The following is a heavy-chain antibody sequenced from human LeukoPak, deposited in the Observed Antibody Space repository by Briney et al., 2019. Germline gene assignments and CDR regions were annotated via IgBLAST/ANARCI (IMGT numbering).Heavy chain of an antibody. Sequence: PSETLSLTCAVYGGSFSGYSWNWIRQPPVKGLEWIGEINHSGGTNYNPSLKSRVTISVDTSKKQFSLKLSSVTAADTAVYYCAISLRYNYADYWGQGTLVTVSS. CDR1: GGSFSGYS. CDR3: AISLRYNYADY. V-gene: IGHV4-34*01. J-gene: IGHJ4*02. D-gene: IGHD5-18*01. CDR2: INHSGGT.